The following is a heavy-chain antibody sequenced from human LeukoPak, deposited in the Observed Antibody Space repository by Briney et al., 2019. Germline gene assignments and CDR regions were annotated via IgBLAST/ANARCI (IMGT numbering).Heavy chain of an antibody. Sequence: GGSLRLSCAASGFTVSSNYMSWVRQAPGKGLEWVSVIYSGGSTYYADSVKGRFTISRDNAKNSLYLQMNSLRAEDTAVYYCARSIVGAVYFDYWGQGTLVTVSS. J-gene: IGHJ4*02. D-gene: IGHD1-26*01. CDR1: GFTVSSNY. CDR2: IYSGGST. V-gene: IGHV3-53*01. CDR3: ARSIVGAVYFDY.